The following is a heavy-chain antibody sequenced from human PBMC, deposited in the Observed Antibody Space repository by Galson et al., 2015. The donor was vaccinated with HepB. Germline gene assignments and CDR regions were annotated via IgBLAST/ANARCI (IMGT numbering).Heavy chain of an antibody. J-gene: IGHJ4*02. D-gene: IGHD2-2*01. Sequence: QSGAEVKKPGESLRISCKGSGYSFTSYWISWVRQMPGKGLEWMGRIDPSDSYTNYSPSFQGHVTISADKSISTAYLQWSSLKASDTAMYYCARIPAATRGPYYFDYWGQGTLVTVSS. V-gene: IGHV5-10-1*01. CDR3: ARIPAATRGPYYFDY. CDR1: GYSFTSYW. CDR2: IDPSDSYT.